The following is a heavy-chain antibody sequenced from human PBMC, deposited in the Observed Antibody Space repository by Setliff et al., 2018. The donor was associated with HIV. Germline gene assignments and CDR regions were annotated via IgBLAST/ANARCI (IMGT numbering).Heavy chain of an antibody. D-gene: IGHD5-12*01. CDR2: INAGNGDT. J-gene: IGHJ4*02. Sequence: ASVKVSCKSSGYSFSTYAMHWVRQAPGQSLEWMGCINAGNGDTKHSQKFQDRVTITRDTSASTAYMELSGLRSEDTAVYYCARDQALEMATKWGQGTLVTVSS. CDR3: ARDQALEMATK. V-gene: IGHV1-3*01. CDR1: GYSFSTYA.